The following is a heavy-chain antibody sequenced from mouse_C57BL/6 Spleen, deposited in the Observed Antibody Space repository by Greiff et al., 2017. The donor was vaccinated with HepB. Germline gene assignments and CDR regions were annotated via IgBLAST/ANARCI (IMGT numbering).Heavy chain of an antibody. V-gene: IGHV1-59*01. Sequence: QVQLQQSGAELVRPGTSVKLSCKASGYTFTSYWMHWVKQRPGQGLEWIGVIDPSDSYTNYNQKFKGKATLTVDTSSSTAYMQLSSLTSEDSAVYYCASDGYGAYWGQGTLVTVSA. CDR1: GYTFTSYW. CDR2: IDPSDSYT. CDR3: ASDGYGAY. J-gene: IGHJ3*01. D-gene: IGHD2-3*01.